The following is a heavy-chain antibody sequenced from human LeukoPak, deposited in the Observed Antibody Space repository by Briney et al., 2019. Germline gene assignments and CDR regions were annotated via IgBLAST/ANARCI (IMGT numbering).Heavy chain of an antibody. J-gene: IGHJ4*02. Sequence: PGGSLRLSCVASGFTFRSYAISWVRQAPGKGLEWVSGISGSGYSTYYGDSVKGRFTVSRDNSKSTVYLQMNNLRADDTAVYFCTKGSGSSAPTSYFHYWGQGTLVTVSS. V-gene: IGHV3-23*01. CDR2: ISGSGYST. D-gene: IGHD6-13*01. CDR1: GFTFRSYA. CDR3: TKGSGSSAPTSYFHY.